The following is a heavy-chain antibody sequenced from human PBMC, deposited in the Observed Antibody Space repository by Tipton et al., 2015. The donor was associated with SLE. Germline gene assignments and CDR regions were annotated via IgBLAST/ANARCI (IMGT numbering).Heavy chain of an antibody. J-gene: IGHJ4*02. CDR2: MYYSGST. V-gene: IGHV4-59*01. D-gene: IGHD3-16*02. CDR3: ARGGNVWGSYRPFDY. CDR1: GGSISSYY. Sequence: GLVKPSETLSLTCTVSGGSISSYYWSWIRQPPGKGQEWIGYMYYSGSTNYNPSLKSRVTISVDTSKNQFSLKLSSVTAADTAVYYCARGGNVWGSYRPFDYWGQGTLVTVSS.